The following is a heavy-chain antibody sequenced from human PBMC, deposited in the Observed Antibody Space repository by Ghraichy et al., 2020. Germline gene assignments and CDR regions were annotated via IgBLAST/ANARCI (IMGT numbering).Heavy chain of an antibody. Sequence: GGSLRLSCAPSGFTFSSYSMNWVRQAPGKGLEWVSSISSTSNYIYYADSVKGRFTISRDNAKNSLYLQMNSLRAEDTAVYYCARVRSSSWYPPTDAFDIWGQGTMVTVSS. CDR2: ISSTSNYI. CDR1: GFTFSSYS. V-gene: IGHV3-21*01. CDR3: ARVRSSSWYPPTDAFDI. D-gene: IGHD6-13*01. J-gene: IGHJ3*02.